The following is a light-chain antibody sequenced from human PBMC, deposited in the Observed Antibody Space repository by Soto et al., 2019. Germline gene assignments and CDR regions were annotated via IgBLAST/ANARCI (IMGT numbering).Light chain of an antibody. J-gene: IGKJ1*01. CDR3: QQYSNWPPWT. CDR2: GAS. V-gene: IGKV3-15*01. CDR1: QSVSSN. Sequence: EIVMTQSPGTLSVSPGERATLSCRSSQSVSSNLAWYQQKPGQAPRLLIYGASTRATGIPARFSGSGSGTEFTLIISSLQSEDFAVYYCQQYSNWPPWTFGQGTKVDIK.